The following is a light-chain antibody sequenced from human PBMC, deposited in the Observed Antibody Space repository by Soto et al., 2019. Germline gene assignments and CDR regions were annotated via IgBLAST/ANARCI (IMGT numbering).Light chain of an antibody. Sequence: EIVLTQSPGTLSLSPGERVTLSCRASHSVPTNYLAWYQQKPGQSPRLLIYGASTRATGIPARFSGSGSGTEFTLTISSLQSEDFAVYYCQQYHNWPPITFGQGTRLEIK. CDR1: HSVPTNY. CDR2: GAS. J-gene: IGKJ5*01. CDR3: QQYHNWPPIT. V-gene: IGKV3D-15*01.